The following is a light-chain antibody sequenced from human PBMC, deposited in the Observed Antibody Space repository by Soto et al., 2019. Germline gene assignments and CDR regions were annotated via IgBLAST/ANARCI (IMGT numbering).Light chain of an antibody. V-gene: IGKV1-27*01. Sequence: DIQMTQSPSSLSASVGDRVTITCRASQDISVYLAWYQQKPGKVPKLLIYSASTLQSGVPSRFSGSGSGTDFTLTISSLQPEDVATYFCQKFNTAPLTFAQGTRLEMK. CDR3: QKFNTAPLT. CDR2: SAS. CDR1: QDISVY. J-gene: IGKJ5*01.